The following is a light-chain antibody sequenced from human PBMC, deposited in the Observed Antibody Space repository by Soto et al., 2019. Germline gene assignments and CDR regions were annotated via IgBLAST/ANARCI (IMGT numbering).Light chain of an antibody. V-gene: IGLV1-51*01. CDR2: DNN. J-gene: IGLJ2*01. CDR3: GTWDSSLSAVX. CDR1: SSNIGNNY. Sequence: QSVLTQPPSVSAAPGQKVTISCSGSSSNIGNNYVSWYQQLPGTAPKLLIYDNNKRPSGIPDRFSGSKSGTSATLGITGLQTGDEADYYCGTWDSSLSAVXFGGGTXVTVL.